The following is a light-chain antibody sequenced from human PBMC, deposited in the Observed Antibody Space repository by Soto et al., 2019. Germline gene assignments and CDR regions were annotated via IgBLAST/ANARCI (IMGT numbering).Light chain of an antibody. J-gene: IGKJ2*01. CDR3: QQYNALWYT. V-gene: IGKV1-5*01. CDR2: DGS. CDR1: QTINRW. Sequence: DIQMTQSPATLSASLGDRVTITCRASQTINRWLAWYQQKPRKAPKLLIYDGSTLQSGVPSRFSGSGSGTELTLPISSLQPGDVATYYCQQYNALWYTFGQGTKL.